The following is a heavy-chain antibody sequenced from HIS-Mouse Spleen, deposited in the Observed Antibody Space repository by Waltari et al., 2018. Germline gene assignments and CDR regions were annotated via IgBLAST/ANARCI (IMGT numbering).Heavy chain of an antibody. CDR1: GDRAPSNRPA. CDR3: ARVTGDDAFDI. Sequence: HVPLQQSGPGLVKPSQPLPLTCAISGDRAPSNRPAWNWTRQSPSRGLEWLGRTYYRSKWYNDYAVSVKSRITINPDTSKNQFSLQLNSVTPEDTAVYYCARVTGDDAFDIWGQGTMVTVSS. D-gene: IGHD7-27*01. J-gene: IGHJ3*02. V-gene: IGHV6-1*01. CDR2: TYYRSKWYN.